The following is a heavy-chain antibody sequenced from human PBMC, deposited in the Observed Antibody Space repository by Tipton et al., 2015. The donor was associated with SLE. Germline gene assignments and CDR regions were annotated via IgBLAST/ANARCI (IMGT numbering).Heavy chain of an antibody. V-gene: IGHV4-59*11. J-gene: IGHJ3*02. CDR2: IYYSGST. CDR3: ARDTGDAFDI. Sequence: TLSLTCTVSGGSISSHYWSWIRQPPGKGLEWIGYIYYSGSTNYNPSLKSRVTISVDTSKNQFSLKLSSVTAADTAVYYCARDTGDAFDIWGQGTTVTVSS. CDR1: GGSISSHY.